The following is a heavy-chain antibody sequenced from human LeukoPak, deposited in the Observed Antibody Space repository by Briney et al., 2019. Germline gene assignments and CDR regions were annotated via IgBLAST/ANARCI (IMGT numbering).Heavy chain of an antibody. CDR3: ARPYCSSTSCYALGY. V-gene: IGHV5-51*01. Sequence: GESLKISCKGSGYRFTNYWIGWVRQMPGKGLEWMGIIYPGDSDTRYSPSFQGQVTISADKSISTAYLQWSSLEASDTAMYYCARPYCSSTSCYALGYWGQGTLVTVSS. CDR1: GYRFTNYW. D-gene: IGHD2-2*01. J-gene: IGHJ4*02. CDR2: IYPGDSDT.